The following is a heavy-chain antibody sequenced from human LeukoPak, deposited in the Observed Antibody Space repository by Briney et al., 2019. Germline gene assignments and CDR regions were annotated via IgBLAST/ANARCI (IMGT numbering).Heavy chain of an antibody. V-gene: IGHV1-24*01. CDR2: FDPEDGET. Sequence: GASVKVSCKVSGYTLTELSMHWVRQAPGKGLEWMGGFDPEDGETIYAQKLQGRVTMTTDTSTSTAYMELRSLRSDDTAVYYCARFPYGSGIVDVWGKGTTVAVSS. CDR3: ARFPYGSGIVDV. CDR1: GYTLTELS. J-gene: IGHJ6*04. D-gene: IGHD3-10*01.